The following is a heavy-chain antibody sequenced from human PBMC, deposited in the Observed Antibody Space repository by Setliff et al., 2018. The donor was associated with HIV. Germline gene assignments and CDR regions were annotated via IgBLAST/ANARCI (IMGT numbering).Heavy chain of an antibody. CDR2: IKSKANGGTT. CDR3: AKKTAAYTSGSWLHY. V-gene: IGHV3-15*01. CDR1: GFTFSNAW. J-gene: IGHJ4*02. D-gene: IGHD3-10*01. Sequence: GGSLRLSCAASGFTFSNAWMSWVRQAPGKGLEWIGRIKSKANGGTTDYAVPVKGRFVISREKSKSTLYLQTNSLRAEDTAVYYCAKKTAAYTSGSWLHYWGQGTLVTVSS.